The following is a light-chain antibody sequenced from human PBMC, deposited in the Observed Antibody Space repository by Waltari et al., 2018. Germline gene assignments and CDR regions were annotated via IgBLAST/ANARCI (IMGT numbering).Light chain of an antibody. V-gene: IGLV3-19*01. J-gene: IGLJ1*01. CDR2: GKN. CDR1: SLRSYY. Sequence: SSELTQDPAVSVALGQTVRITCQGDSLRSYYASWYQQKPGQAPVLVIYGKNNRPSGIPDRFSGSSSGNTASLTITGAQAEDEAEYYCNSRDSSGNLWVFGTGTKVTVL. CDR3: NSRDSSGNLWV.